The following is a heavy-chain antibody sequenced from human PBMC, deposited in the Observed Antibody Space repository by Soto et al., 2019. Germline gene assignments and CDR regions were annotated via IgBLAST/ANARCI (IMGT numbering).Heavy chain of an antibody. V-gene: IGHV3-23*01. D-gene: IGHD2-2*01. J-gene: IGHJ6*03. CDR1: GFTFSSYA. CDR3: AKVGCSSTSCYAHYYYYYMDV. Sequence: GGFLRLSCAASGFTFSSYAMSWVRQAPGKGLEWVSAISGSGGSTYYADSVKGRFTISRDNSKNTLYLQMNSLRAEDTAVYYCAKVGCSSTSCYAHYYYYYMDVWGKGTTVTVSS. CDR2: ISGSGGST.